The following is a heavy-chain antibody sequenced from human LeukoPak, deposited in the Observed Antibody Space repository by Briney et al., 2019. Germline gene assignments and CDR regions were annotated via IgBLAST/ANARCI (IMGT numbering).Heavy chain of an antibody. J-gene: IGHJ4*02. CDR1: GYSISSGYY. CDR3: AKHYMGSSYNRGLDY. Sequence: ASETLSLTCTVSGYSISSGYYWGWIRQPPGKGLEWIGSIYYSGYTYYNPSLESRVTISVDTSKNQFSLKLSSVTAADTAIYYCAKHYMGSSYNRGLDYWGQGTLVTVSS. V-gene: IGHV4-38-2*02. CDR2: IYYSGYT. D-gene: IGHD3-10*01.